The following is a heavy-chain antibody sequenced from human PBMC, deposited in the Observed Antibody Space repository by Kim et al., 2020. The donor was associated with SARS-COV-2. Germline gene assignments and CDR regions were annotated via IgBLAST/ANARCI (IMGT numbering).Heavy chain of an antibody. Sequence: NKYYVDAVKGRFTISRDNSKNPLYLQMNSLRAEDTAVYYCARAPAAGFDYWGQGTLVTVSS. J-gene: IGHJ4*02. D-gene: IGHD6-13*01. CDR3: ARAPAAGFDY. V-gene: IGHV3-30*01. CDR2: NK.